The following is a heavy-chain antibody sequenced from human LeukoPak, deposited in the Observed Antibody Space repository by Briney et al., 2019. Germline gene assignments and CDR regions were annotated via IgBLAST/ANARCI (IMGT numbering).Heavy chain of an antibody. J-gene: IGHJ5*02. V-gene: IGHV4-4*09. CDR3: ARHLASGRGNSNNVLGWFDP. D-gene: IGHD4-11*01. Sequence: SETLSLTCTVSGGSISSYYWSWIRQPPGKGLEWIGYIYTSGSTNYNPSLKSRVTISVDTSKNQFSLKLSSVTAADTAVYYCARHLASGRGNSNNVLGWFDPWGQGTLVTVSS. CDR2: IYTSGST. CDR1: GGSISSYY.